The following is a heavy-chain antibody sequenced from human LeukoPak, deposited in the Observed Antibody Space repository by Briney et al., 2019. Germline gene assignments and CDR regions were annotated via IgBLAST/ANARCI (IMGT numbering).Heavy chain of an antibody. D-gene: IGHD3-22*01. CDR3: AKDLRSGASFGSFDY. CDR2: ISGSGGST. J-gene: IGHJ4*02. V-gene: IGHV3-23*01. Sequence: PGGSLRLSYAASGFTFSSYAMSWVRQAPGKGLEWVSAISGSGGSTYYADSVKGRFTISRDNSKNTLYLQMNSLRAEDTAVYYCAKDLRSGASFGSFDYWGQGTLVTVSS. CDR1: GFTFSSYA.